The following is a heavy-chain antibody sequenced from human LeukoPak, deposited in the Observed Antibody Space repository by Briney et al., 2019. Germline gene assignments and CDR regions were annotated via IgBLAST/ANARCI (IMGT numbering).Heavy chain of an antibody. CDR1: GFTFSNYG. J-gene: IGHJ3*02. Sequence: GESLRLSCAASGFTFSNYGIHWVRQAPGKGLEWVAFIRHDGSNKYDADSVKGRFTISRDNSKNTLYLQMNSLRPEDTAVYYCAKDPAARPLRLITDDAFDIWGQGTMVTVSS. D-gene: IGHD3-16*01. V-gene: IGHV3-30*02. CDR2: IRHDGSNK. CDR3: AKDPAARPLRLITDDAFDI.